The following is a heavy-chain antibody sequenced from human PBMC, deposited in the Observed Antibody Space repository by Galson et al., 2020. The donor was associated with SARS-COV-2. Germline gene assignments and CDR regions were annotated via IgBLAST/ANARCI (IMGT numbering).Heavy chain of an antibody. CDR3: ARGLAVAGHRNLFDP. D-gene: IGHD6-19*01. CDR1: GGSIISGGHY. J-gene: IGHJ5*02. V-gene: IGHV4-31*03. CDR2: IYYSGST. Sequence: SETLSLTCTVSGGSIISGGHYWSRIRQRTGQGLEWIGYIYYSGSTYYSPSLKSRLSISVDTSKNRFSLDLYSVTAADTAVYYCARGLAVAGHRNLFDPWGQGTLVIVSP.